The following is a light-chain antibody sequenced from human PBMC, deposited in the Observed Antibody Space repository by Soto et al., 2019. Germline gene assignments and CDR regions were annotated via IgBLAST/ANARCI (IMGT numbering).Light chain of an antibody. Sequence: DIQMTQSPSTLSASVGDRVTITCRASQSISSWLAWYQQKPGTAPKLLIYTASTLESGLPSRFSGSGSGTEFTLTISSLQPDDFATYYCQQYNSYPWTFGQGTKVEIK. CDR3: QQYNSYPWT. CDR2: TAS. V-gene: IGKV1-5*03. CDR1: QSISSW. J-gene: IGKJ1*01.